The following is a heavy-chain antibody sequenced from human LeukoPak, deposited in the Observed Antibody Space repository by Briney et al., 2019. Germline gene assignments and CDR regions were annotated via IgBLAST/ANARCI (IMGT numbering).Heavy chain of an antibody. V-gene: IGHV4-4*07. J-gene: IGHJ5*01. D-gene: IGHD4-23*01. Sequence: SETLSLTCTVSGGSISSYSWSWIRQPAGKGLEWIGRIYTSGSTNYNPSLQSRVTMSVDTSKNQFSLNLSSVTAADTAVYYCARVGGYYNWFDFWGQGTLITVSS. CDR3: ARVGGYYNWFDF. CDR1: GGSISSYS. CDR2: IYTSGST.